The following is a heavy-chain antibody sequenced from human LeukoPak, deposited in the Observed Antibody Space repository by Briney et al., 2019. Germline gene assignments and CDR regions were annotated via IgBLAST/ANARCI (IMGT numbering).Heavy chain of an antibody. V-gene: IGHV1-24*01. D-gene: IGHD1-26*01. Sequence: GASVKVSCKVSGYTLTELSMHWVRQAPGKGLEWMGGFDPEDGETIYAQKFQGRVTMTEDTSTDTAFMELSSLRSDDTAIYYCAFDGEWEPNGVAFWGQGTLVTVSS. CDR2: FDPEDGET. J-gene: IGHJ4*02. CDR1: GYTLTELS. CDR3: AFDGEWEPNGVAF.